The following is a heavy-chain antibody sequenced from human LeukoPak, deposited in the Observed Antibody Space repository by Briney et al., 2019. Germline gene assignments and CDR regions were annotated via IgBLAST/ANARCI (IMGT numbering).Heavy chain of an antibody. CDR1: GFTFSSYA. CDR2: IRGSDGIT. D-gene: IGHD6-19*01. J-gene: IGHJ3*01. Sequence: GGSLRLSCAASGFTFSSYAMSWVRQAPGRGLEWVSTIRGSDGITYYADSVKGRFTISRDNSKNTLYLQMNSLRAEDTAVYYCAKRCVRGWSTDAFDFWGQGTMVTVSS. CDR3: AKRCVRGWSTDAFDF. V-gene: IGHV3-23*01.